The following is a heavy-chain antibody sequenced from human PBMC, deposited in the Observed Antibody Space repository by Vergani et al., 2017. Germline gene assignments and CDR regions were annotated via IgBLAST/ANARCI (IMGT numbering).Heavy chain of an antibody. CDR2: INPNSGGT. J-gene: IGHJ4*02. V-gene: IGHV1-2*02. Sequence: QVQLVQSGAEVKKPGASMKVSCKASGYTFTDYYMHWARQAPGQGLEWMGWINPNSGGTNYAQKFQGRVTMTTDTSISTAYMELSRLTSDDTAVYYCARDLSPVLRYFDWLYFDYWGQGTLVTVSS. CDR3: ARDLSPVLRYFDWLYFDY. D-gene: IGHD3-9*01. CDR1: GYTFTDYY.